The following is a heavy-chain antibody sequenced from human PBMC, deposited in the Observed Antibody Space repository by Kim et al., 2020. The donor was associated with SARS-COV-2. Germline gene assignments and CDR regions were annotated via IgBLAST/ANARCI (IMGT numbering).Heavy chain of an antibody. CDR1: GYSFTSYW. V-gene: IGHV5-51*01. CDR3: ARGVGRFEELFCYAFDI. J-gene: IGHJ3*02. CDR2: IYPGDSDT. Sequence: GESLKISCKGSGYSFTSYWIGWVRQMPGKGLEWMGIIYPGDSDTRYSPSCQGQVTITADKSISTAYLQRSSLKASDTAMYYCARGVGRFEELFCYAFDIWGQGTMVTVSS. D-gene: IGHD3-10*01.